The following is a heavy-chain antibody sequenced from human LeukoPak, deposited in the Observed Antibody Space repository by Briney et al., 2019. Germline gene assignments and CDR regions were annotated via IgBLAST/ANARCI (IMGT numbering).Heavy chain of an antibody. CDR3: ARDPFPGQWLVLGYFDY. CDR1: GGTFSSYA. J-gene: IGHJ4*02. Sequence: GASAKVSCKASGGTFSSYAISWVRQALGQGLEWMGRIIPNFGTANYAQKFQGRVTITTDESTSTPYMELSSLRSEDTAVYYCARDPFPGQWLVLGYFDYWGQGTLVTVSS. V-gene: IGHV1-69*05. CDR2: IIPNFGTA. D-gene: IGHD6-19*01.